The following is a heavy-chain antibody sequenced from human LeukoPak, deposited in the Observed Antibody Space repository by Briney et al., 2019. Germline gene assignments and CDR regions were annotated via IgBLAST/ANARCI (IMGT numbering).Heavy chain of an antibody. CDR2: IIPILGIA. J-gene: IGHJ4*02. V-gene: IGHV1-69*04. Sequence: SVKVSCKASGGTFSSYAISWVRQAPGQGLEWMGRIIPILGIANYAQKFQGRVTITADKSTSTAYMELSSLRSEDTAVYYCARWDTYYYDSSGYRYWGQGTLVTVSS. D-gene: IGHD3-22*01. CDR3: ARWDTYYYDSSGYRY. CDR1: GGTFSSYA.